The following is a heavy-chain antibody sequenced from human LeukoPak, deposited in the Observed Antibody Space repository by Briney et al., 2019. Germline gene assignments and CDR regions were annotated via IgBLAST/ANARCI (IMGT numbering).Heavy chain of an antibody. CDR2: IKQDGSEK. D-gene: IGHD3-22*01. V-gene: IGHV3-7*01. J-gene: IGHJ4*02. CDR3: ARDSIDYYDSSGYSDY. Sequence: PGGSLRLSCAASGFTFSSYWMSWVRQAPGKGLEWVANIKQDGSEKYYVDSVKGRFTISRDNAKNSLYLQMNSLRAEDTAVYYCARDSIDYYDSSGYSDYWGQGTLVTVSS. CDR1: GFTFSSYW.